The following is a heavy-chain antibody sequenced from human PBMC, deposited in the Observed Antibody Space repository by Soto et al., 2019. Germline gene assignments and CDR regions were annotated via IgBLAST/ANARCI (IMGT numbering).Heavy chain of an antibody. Sequence: SETLSLTCTVSGGSVSSGSFYWSWIRRPPGKGLEWIGYFYDSGCTNYNPSLRSRVTMSVDTSKNQFSLKLSSVTAADTAVYYCAASAPPATNYYYAMDVWGQGTTVTVSS. CDR2: FYDSGCT. J-gene: IGHJ6*02. CDR3: AASAPPATNYYYAMDV. D-gene: IGHD5-12*01. V-gene: IGHV4-61*01. CDR1: GGSVSSGSFY.